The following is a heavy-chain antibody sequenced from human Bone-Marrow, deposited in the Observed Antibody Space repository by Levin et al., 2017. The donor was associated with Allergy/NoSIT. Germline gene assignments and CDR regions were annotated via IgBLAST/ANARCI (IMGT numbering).Heavy chain of an antibody. CDR2: IYYNGST. CDR1: SGSIPFSY. CDR3: AKQEDYYFGVDV. J-gene: IGHJ6*02. V-gene: IGHV4-59*01. Sequence: SQTLSLTCTISSGSIPFSYWNWIRQPPGKGLEWIGYIYYNGSTHYNPSLRSRVTISLSTSKNQFSLELTSVTAADTAGYYCAKQEDYYFGVDVWGQGTAVSVSS.